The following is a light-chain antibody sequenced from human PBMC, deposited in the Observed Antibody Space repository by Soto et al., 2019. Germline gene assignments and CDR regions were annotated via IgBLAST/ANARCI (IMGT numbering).Light chain of an antibody. J-gene: IGKJ1*01. CDR3: QQYDNWAQT. Sequence: EIVMTQSPATLSVSPGERATLSCGASQSVRSSLAWYQQKPGQAPRLLIHGASTRAPGVPARFSGSGSGTDFTLTISSLQYEDFAVYYCQQYDNWAQTFGQGTKVDIK. V-gene: IGKV3-15*01. CDR1: QSVRSS. CDR2: GAS.